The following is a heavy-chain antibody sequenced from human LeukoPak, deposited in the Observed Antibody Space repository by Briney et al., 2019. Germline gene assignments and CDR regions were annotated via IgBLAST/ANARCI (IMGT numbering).Heavy chain of an antibody. Sequence: GGSLRLSCAASGLTFSRYAMSWVRQAPGKGLEGVSIISGSGDTTYYADSVKGRFTISRDNPKNTLYLQMNSLRAEDTAVYYCAKEARYSSSWYDYFDYWGQGTLVTVS. CDR3: AKEARYSSSWYDYFDY. CDR1: GLTFSRYA. J-gene: IGHJ4*02. D-gene: IGHD6-13*01. V-gene: IGHV3-23*01. CDR2: ISGSGDTT.